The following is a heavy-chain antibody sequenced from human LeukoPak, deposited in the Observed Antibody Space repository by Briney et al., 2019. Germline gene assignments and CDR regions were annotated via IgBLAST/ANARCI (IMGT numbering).Heavy chain of an antibody. CDR2: IYYSGST. CDR3: ARERRDGSYYFDY. CDR1: GGSVSNYY. D-gene: IGHD5-24*01. Sequence: SETLSLTCTVSGGSVSNYYWSWIRQPPGKGLEWIGYIYYSGSTNYNPSLKSRVTISVDTSKNQFSLKLSSVTAADTAVYYCARERRDGSYYFDYWGQGTLVTVSS. J-gene: IGHJ4*02. V-gene: IGHV4-59*02.